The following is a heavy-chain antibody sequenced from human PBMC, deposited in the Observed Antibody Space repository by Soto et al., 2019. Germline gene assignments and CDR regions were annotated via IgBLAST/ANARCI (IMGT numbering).Heavy chain of an antibody. V-gene: IGHV1-2*04. J-gene: IGHJ6*02. Sequence: ASVKVSCKASGYTFTGYYMHWVRQAPGQGLEWMGWINPNSGGTNYAQKFQGWVTMTRDTSISTAYMELSRLRSDDTAVYYCARTYCDYPNWGYYGMDFWGPGTMVTVSS. D-gene: IGHD4-17*01. CDR3: ARTYCDYPNWGYYGMDF. CDR2: INPNSGGT. CDR1: GYTFTGYY.